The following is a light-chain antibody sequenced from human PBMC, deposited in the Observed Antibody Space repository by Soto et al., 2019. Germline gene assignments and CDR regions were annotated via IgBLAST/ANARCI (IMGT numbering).Light chain of an antibody. Sequence: DIQMTQSPSSLSASVGDRITITCRASQIISSYLNWYQQKPGKAPKLLIYAASSLESGVPSRFRGSGSGTDCTLTISSLQPEDFATFHCQQSSSFTHTFGPGAKVDI. CDR1: QIISSY. V-gene: IGKV1-39*01. CDR2: AAS. J-gene: IGKJ3*01. CDR3: QQSSSFTHT.